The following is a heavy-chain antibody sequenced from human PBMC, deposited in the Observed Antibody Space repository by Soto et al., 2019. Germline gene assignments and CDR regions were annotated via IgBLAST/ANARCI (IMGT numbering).Heavy chain of an antibody. V-gene: IGHV1-69*13. CDR1: GGTFGNLG. D-gene: IGHD3-10*01. CDR2: TIPIFDTP. J-gene: IGHJ5*01. CDR3: ARDREDGSGTKYNWFDS. Sequence: SVKVSCKASGGTFGNLGISWLRQAPGQGLEWMGGTIPIFDTPHYAEKFRDRLTITADATSTAYMELTSLSSENTATYYCARDREDGSGTKYNWFDSWGQGTLVTVSS.